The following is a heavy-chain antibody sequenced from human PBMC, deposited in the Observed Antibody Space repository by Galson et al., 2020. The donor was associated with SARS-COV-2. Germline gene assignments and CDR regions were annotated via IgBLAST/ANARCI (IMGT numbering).Heavy chain of an antibody. Sequence: SETLSLTCTVSGGSVSSGSYYWSWIRQPPGKGLEWIAYIYYSGSTNYNPSLRSRVTISVDTSKNQFSLKLSFVTAADTAVYYCARGRGGPNNWFDPWGQGTLVTVSS. CDR2: IYYSGST. J-gene: IGHJ5*02. CDR3: ARGRGGPNNWFDP. V-gene: IGHV4-61*01. CDR1: GGSVSSGSYY. D-gene: IGHD3-10*01.